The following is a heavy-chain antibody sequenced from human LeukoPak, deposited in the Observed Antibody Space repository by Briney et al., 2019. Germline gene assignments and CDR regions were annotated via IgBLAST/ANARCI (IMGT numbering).Heavy chain of an antibody. V-gene: IGHV4-39*01. J-gene: IGHJ1*01. CDR2: IYYSGRT. D-gene: IGHD3-22*01. CDR1: GDSVSRSDSY. CDR3: GRRRYYDGSGYLE. Sequence: SETLSLTCSVSGDSVSRSDSYWDWTRQPPGKALEWIGTIYYSGRTYYSPSLKSRVTMSVDPSNNQFSLTLRSVTAADTAVYYCGRRRYYDGSGYLEWGQGTLLSVSS.